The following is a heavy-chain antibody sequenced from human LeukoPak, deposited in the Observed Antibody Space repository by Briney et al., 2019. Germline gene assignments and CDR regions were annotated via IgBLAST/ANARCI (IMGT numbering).Heavy chain of an antibody. CDR1: GFTFSSYA. CDR2: ISYDGSNK. J-gene: IGHJ5*02. D-gene: IGHD2-15*01. V-gene: IGHV3-30-3*01. CDR3: ARGGVVVVAATPDWFDP. Sequence: GRSLRLSCAASGFTFSSYAMHWVRQAPGKGLEWVAAISYDGSNKYYADSVKGRFTISRDNSKDTLYLQMNSLRAEDTAVYYCARGGVVVVAATPDWFDPWGQGTLVTVSS.